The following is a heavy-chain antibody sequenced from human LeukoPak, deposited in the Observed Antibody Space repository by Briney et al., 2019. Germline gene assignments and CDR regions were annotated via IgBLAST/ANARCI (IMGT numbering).Heavy chain of an antibody. J-gene: IGHJ4*02. D-gene: IGHD5-24*01. V-gene: IGHV2-5*01. CDR2: IYWNDVK. Sequence: ESGPTLVNPTQTRALTCTFSGFSLTDNRVAVGWIRQPPGKALEWLALIYWNDVKRYSPSLKSRLTLTKDTPRNQVVLTMTNVVPVDTATYYCARNPPGYNECAFDSWGQGTLVTVSS. CDR3: ARNPPGYNECAFDS. CDR1: GFSLTDNRVA.